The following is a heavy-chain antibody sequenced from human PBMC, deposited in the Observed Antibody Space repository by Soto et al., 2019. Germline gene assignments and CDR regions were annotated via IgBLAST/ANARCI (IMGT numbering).Heavy chain of an antibody. V-gene: IGHV1-18*01. D-gene: IGHD3-3*01. Sequence: ASVKVSCKTSGYAFNTYGINWVRQAPGQGLELMGWISAYDGKTTYAEKFQGRVTMTTDTSTSTAYMELRSLRSDDTAIYYCARDPHEFWTSYWFDPWGQGTPVTVSS. CDR1: GYAFNTYG. J-gene: IGHJ5*02. CDR3: ARDPHEFWTSYWFDP. CDR2: ISAYDGKT.